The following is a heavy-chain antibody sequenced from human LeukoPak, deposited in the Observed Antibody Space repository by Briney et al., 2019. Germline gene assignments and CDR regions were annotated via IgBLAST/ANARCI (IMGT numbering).Heavy chain of an antibody. CDR2: IKEDGSQK. D-gene: IGHD3-10*01. J-gene: IGHJ4*02. CDR3: AGDRGYLQFDY. Sequence: GGSLRLSCSASGFTFSRRWMSWVRQAPGKGLEWPANIKEDGSQKYYGDSVKGRFTISRDNAENSLYLQLNSLRAEDTAMYYCAGDRGYLQFDYWGQGTLVTVSS. V-gene: IGHV3-7*03. CDR1: GFTFSRRW.